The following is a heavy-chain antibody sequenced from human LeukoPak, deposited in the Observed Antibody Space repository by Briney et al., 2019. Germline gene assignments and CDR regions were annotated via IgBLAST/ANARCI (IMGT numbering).Heavy chain of an antibody. J-gene: IGHJ3*01. Sequence: SETLSLICSVPDASISSHFWSWIRQPAGRGLQWIGRVYSSGSVNYNPSLKSRVRLSVDTSKSQVSLTLTSVTAADTAVYYCSREWFGASDLWGQGTMVIVSS. CDR2: VYSSGSV. CDR3: SREWFGASDL. D-gene: IGHD3-10*01. V-gene: IGHV4-4*07. CDR1: DASISSHF.